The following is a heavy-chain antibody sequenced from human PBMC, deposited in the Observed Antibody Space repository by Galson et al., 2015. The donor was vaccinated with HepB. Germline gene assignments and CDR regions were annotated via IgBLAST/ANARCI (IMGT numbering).Heavy chain of an antibody. V-gene: IGHV3-21*01. D-gene: IGHD7-27*01. Sequence: SLRLSCAASGFTFSSYAMNWVRQAPGKGLEWVSTINPSGSHYAESVKGRFTIFRDNAKNSLYLQMNSLSAEDTGLYYCTRDDPGSHFDYWGQGTLVTVSS. J-gene: IGHJ4*02. CDR2: INPSGS. CDR1: GFTFSSYA. CDR3: TRDDPGSHFDY.